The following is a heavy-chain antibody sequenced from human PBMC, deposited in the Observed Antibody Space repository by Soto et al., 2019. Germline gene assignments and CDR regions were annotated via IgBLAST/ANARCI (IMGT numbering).Heavy chain of an antibody. CDR2: ISYDGSNK. CDR3: AKGRARPYYYYYYGMDV. CDR1: GFTFSSYG. V-gene: IGHV3-30*18. D-gene: IGHD6-6*01. J-gene: IGHJ6*02. Sequence: QVQLVESGGGVVQPGRSLRLSCAASGFTFSSYGMHWVRQAPGKGLEWVAVISYDGSNKYYADSVKGRFTISRDNSKNTLYLQMNSLRAEDTAVYYCAKGRARPYYYYYYGMDVWGLGTTVTVSS.